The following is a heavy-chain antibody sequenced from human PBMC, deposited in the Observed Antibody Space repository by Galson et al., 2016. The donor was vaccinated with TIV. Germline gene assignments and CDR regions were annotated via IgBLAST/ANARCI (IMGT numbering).Heavy chain of an antibody. CDR2: IIPLFGTI. CDR3: ASDRNTALDTYHQYYGMDV. J-gene: IGHJ6*02. V-gene: IGHV1-69*13. D-gene: IGHD5-18*01. Sequence: SVKVSCKASGGTFSTYVFNWVRLAPGQGLEWMGGIIPLFGTINYAQKFQGRVTITADESSTTVYMELNSLRSGDTAVYYCASDRNTALDTYHQYYGMDVWCQGTTVTVSS. CDR1: GGTFSTYV.